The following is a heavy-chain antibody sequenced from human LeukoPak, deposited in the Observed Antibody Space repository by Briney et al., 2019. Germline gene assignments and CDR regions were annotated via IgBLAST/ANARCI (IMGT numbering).Heavy chain of an antibody. CDR2: IHYSGDT. V-gene: IGHV4-59*01. CDR1: GASTSGYS. J-gene: IGHJ4*02. D-gene: IGHD1-1*01. Sequence: SQTPSLTCTVSGASTSGYSWGWSRHSPGKGLEWIGYIHYSGDTNYVPYLKSRVSISVATSKNQFSMKLTSLTAAVTAVYYGVKVGTGTVDFWGQGTVVSIS. CDR3: VKVGTGTVDF.